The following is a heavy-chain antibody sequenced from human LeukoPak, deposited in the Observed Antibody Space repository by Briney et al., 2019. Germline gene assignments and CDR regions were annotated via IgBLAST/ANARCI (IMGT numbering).Heavy chain of an antibody. J-gene: IGHJ4*02. CDR3: ARDYDFYCSGGSCYSPRLSDY. CDR2: ISTGSSYI. Sequence: PGGSLRLSCAASGFTFSSYSMKWASQAPGKGLEWVSSISTGSSYIHYADSVKGRFTISRDDAKNSLYLQMNSLRVEDTAVYYCARDYDFYCSGGSCYSPRLSDYWGQGSLVTVSS. V-gene: IGHV3-21*01. D-gene: IGHD2-15*01. CDR1: GFTFSSYS.